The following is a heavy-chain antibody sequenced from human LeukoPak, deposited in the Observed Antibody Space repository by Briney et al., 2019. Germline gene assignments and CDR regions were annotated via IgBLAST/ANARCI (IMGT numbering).Heavy chain of an antibody. J-gene: IGHJ4*02. Sequence: SETLSLTCTVSGGSISSYYWSWIRQPPGKGLEWIGYIYYSGSTNYNPSLKSRVTISVDTSKNQFSLKLSSVTAADTAVYYCAAPGEDYGDYPFDYWGQGTLVTVSS. CDR2: IYYSGST. CDR3: AAPGEDYGDYPFDY. V-gene: IGHV4-59*01. D-gene: IGHD4-17*01. CDR1: GGSISSYY.